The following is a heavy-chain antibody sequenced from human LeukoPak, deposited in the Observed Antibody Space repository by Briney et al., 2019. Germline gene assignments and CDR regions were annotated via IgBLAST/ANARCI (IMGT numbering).Heavy chain of an antibody. Sequence: ASVKVSCKASGGTFSSYAISWVRQAPGQGLEWMGGIIPIFGTANYAQKFQGRVTITADKSTSTAYMELSSLRSEDTAVYYCARGFTVTPPTDPNYYYYYMDVWGKGTTVTVSS. D-gene: IGHD4-17*01. CDR3: ARGFTVTPPTDPNYYYYYMDV. V-gene: IGHV1-69*06. J-gene: IGHJ6*03. CDR1: GGTFSSYA. CDR2: IIPIFGTA.